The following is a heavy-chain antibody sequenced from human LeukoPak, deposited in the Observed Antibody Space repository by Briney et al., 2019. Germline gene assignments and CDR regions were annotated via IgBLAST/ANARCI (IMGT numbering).Heavy chain of an antibody. CDR1: GGSMSSYY. D-gene: IGHD4-17*01. CDR2: IYYSGST. J-gene: IGHJ6*03. V-gene: IGHV4-59*08. CDR3: ARHPADYGDYEEPNHFYMDV. Sequence: SETLSLTCTVSGGSMSSYYWSWIRQPPGRGLEYIGYIYYSGSTNYNPSLESRVTMSIATSRNHFSLKVRFVTAADTAVYYCARHPADYGDYEEPNHFYMDVWGKGTTVTVSS.